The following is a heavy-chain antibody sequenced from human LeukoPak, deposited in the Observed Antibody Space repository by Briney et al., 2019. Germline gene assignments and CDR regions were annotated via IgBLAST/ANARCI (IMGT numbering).Heavy chain of an antibody. CDR1: GYTFTGYY. J-gene: IGHJ4*02. CDR2: INPNSGGT. V-gene: IGHV1-2*02. Sequence: ASVKVSCKASGYTFTGYYMHWVRQAPGQGLEWMGWINPNSGGTNYAQKFQGRVTMTRDTSISTAYMELSSLRAEDTAVYYCARGTPRSYGLEFDYWGQGTLVTVSS. D-gene: IGHD5-18*01. CDR3: ARGTPRSYGLEFDY.